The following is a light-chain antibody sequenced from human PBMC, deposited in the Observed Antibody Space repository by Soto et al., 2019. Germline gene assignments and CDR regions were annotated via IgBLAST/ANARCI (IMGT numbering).Light chain of an antibody. CDR1: SSDVGGYNY. CDR3: SSYTSSSTLDV. CDR2: DVS. J-gene: IGLJ1*01. V-gene: IGLV2-14*01. Sequence: QSALTQPASVSGSPGQSITISCTGTSSDVGGYNYVSWYQQHPGKAPKLMIYDVSNRPSGVSNRFSGSKSGNTASLTISGLQAEDEAYYYCSSYTSSSTLDVFGTGTKDTVL.